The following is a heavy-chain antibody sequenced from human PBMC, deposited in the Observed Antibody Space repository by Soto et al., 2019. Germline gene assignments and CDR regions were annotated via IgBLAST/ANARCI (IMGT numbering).Heavy chain of an antibody. CDR2: ISQDGDKE. V-gene: IGHV3-30-3*01. J-gene: IGHJ4*02. CDR1: GFTFINYS. D-gene: IGHD5-12*01. Sequence: QVHLVESGGGVVQPGRSLRLSCAASGFTFINYSMHWVRQALAKGLEWVAVISQDGDKEYYADSVKGRFTISRDNSKNTLYLQLNSLRPEDTAVYYCAREWSVANPGYWGQGTQVTVSS. CDR3: AREWSVANPGY.